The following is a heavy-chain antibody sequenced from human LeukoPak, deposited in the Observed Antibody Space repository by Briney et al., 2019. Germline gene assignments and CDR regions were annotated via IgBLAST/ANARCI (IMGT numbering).Heavy chain of an antibody. CDR1: GGTFSSYA. D-gene: IGHD6-19*01. J-gene: IGHJ4*02. Sequence: SVKVSCKASGGTFSSYAISWVRQAPGQGLEWMGGIIPIFGTANHAQKFQGRVTITADESTSTAYMELSSLRSEDTAVYYCARDGIAVAGTVYWGQGTLVTVSS. V-gene: IGHV1-69*13. CDR3: ARDGIAVAGTVY. CDR2: IIPIFGTA.